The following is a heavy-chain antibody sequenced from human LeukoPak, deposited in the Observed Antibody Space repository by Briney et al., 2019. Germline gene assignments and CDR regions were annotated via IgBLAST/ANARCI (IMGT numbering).Heavy chain of an antibody. V-gene: IGHV1-2*02. CDR2: INPNSGGT. CDR1: GYTFTGYY. CDR3: ATLRPITMVRGAFDY. J-gene: IGHJ4*02. Sequence: ASVKVSCKASGYTFTGYYMHWVRQAPGQGLEWMGWINPNSGGTNYAQKFQGRVTMTRDTSISTAYMELSRLRSDDTAVYYCATLRPITMVRGAFDYSGQGTLVTVSS. D-gene: IGHD3-10*01.